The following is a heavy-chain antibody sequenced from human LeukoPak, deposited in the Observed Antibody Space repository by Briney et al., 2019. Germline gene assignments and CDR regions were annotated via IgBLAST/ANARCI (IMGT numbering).Heavy chain of an antibody. CDR3: ARKHPSRGYYYMDV. J-gene: IGHJ6*03. V-gene: IGHV1-2*02. CDR2: INPNSGGI. CDR1: GYTFTGYY. Sequence: ASVTVSCKASGYTFTGYYMHWVRQAPGQGLEWMGWINPNSGGINYAQKFQGRVTMTRDTSISTAYMELSRLRSDDTAVYYCARKHPSRGYYYMDVWGKGTTVTVSS.